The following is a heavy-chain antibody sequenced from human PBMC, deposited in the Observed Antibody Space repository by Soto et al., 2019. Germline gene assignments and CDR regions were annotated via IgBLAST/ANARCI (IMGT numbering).Heavy chain of an antibody. CDR3: AKDSLSWGTMITFGGVIVMGAFDY. V-gene: IGHV3-23*01. CDR1: GFTFSSYA. Sequence: EVQLLESVGGLVQPGGSLRLSCAASGFTFSSYAMSWVRQAPGKGLEWVSAISGSGGSTYYADSVKGRFTISRDNSKIALYLQMNSLRAEDTAVYDCAKDSLSWGTMITFGGVIVMGAFDYWGQGTLVTVSS. D-gene: IGHD3-16*02. J-gene: IGHJ4*02. CDR2: ISGSGGST.